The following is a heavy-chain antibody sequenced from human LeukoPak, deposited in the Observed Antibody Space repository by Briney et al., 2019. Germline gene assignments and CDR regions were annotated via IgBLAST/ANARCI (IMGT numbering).Heavy chain of an antibody. V-gene: IGHV4-31*03. Sequence: PSQTLSLTCTVSGGSISSGGYYWSWIRQHPGKGLEWIGYIYYSGSTYYNPSLKSRVTISVDTSKNQFSLKLSSVTAADTAAYYCARTIVGAIRYYFDYWGQGTLVTVSS. CDR1: GGSISSGGYY. CDR3: ARTIVGAIRYYFDY. D-gene: IGHD1-26*01. CDR2: IYYSGST. J-gene: IGHJ4*02.